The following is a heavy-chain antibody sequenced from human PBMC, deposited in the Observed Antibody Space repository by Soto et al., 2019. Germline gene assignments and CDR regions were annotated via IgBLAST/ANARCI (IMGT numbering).Heavy chain of an antibody. Sequence: GGSLRLSCEASGFTFNTHGMHWVRQAPGKGLEWLAVISYDGINKYYADSVKGRFTISRDNSKNMLFVQMNSLRAEDTAVYYCAKATNESGVLDYWGQGTLVTVSS. CDR2: ISYDGINK. J-gene: IGHJ4*02. CDR1: GFTFNTHG. D-gene: IGHD2-8*01. V-gene: IGHV3-30*18. CDR3: AKATNESGVLDY.